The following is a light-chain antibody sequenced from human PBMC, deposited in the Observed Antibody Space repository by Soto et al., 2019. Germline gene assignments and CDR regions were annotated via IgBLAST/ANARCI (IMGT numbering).Light chain of an antibody. CDR3: QQYNSYPLT. CDR2: KAS. CDR1: QSVSSW. V-gene: IGKV1-5*03. Sequence: DIQLTQSPSFLSASVGDRVTITCRASQSVSSWLAWYQQKPGEAPKLLIYKASSLESGVPSRFSGSGSGTEFTLTISSLQPDDFATYYCQQYNSYPLTFGGGTKVDIK. J-gene: IGKJ4*01.